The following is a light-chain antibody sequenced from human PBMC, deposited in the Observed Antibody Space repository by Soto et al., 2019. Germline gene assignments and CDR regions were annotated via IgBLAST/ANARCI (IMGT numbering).Light chain of an antibody. CDR1: QGISSD. V-gene: IGKV1-9*01. Sequence: IQMTQSPSSVSASVGDGVTGSCRASQGISSDLAWYQQNPGKAPKLLIYAASTLQNGVPSTFSGSGSGTEFTLTISSLQPEDFGTYYCQQFKSYPITFGQATRLE. CDR3: QQFKSYPIT. CDR2: AAS. J-gene: IGKJ5*01.